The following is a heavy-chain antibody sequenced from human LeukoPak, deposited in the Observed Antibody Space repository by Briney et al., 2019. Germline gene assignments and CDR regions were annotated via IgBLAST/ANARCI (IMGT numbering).Heavy chain of an antibody. J-gene: IGHJ4*02. V-gene: IGHV3-15*01. CDR3: TSERHGWDSRWNFDY. CDR2: VRSKGDGETE. D-gene: IGHD6-13*01. CDR1: GFTFNKAW. Sequence: GGSLRLSCAVSGFTFNKAWMSWVRQAPGKGLEWVARVRSKGDGETEDYAAPVKGRFSISRDDSKNSLYLQMNSLKIEDTAVYFCTSERHGWDSRWNFDYWGQGTVVTVSS.